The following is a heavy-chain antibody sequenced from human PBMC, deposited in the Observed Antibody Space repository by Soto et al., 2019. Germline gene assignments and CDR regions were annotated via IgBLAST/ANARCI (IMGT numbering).Heavy chain of an antibody. CDR3: ARPPDTAMENDAFDI. Sequence: GESLKISCKGSGYSFTSYWIGWVRQMPGKGLEWMGIIYPGDSDTRYSPSFQGQVTISADKSISTAYLQWSSLKASDTAMYYCARPPDTAMENDAFDIWGQGTMVTVSS. D-gene: IGHD5-18*01. V-gene: IGHV5-51*01. CDR2: IYPGDSDT. J-gene: IGHJ3*02. CDR1: GYSFTSYW.